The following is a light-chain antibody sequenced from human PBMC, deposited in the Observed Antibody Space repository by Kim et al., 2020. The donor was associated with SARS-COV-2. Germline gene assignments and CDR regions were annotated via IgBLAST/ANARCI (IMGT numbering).Light chain of an antibody. Sequence: SASVGDRVTITCRASQSISSYLNWYQQKPGKAPKLLIYAASSLQSGVPSRFSGSGSGTDFPLTISSLQPEDFATYYCQQSYSTPITFGQGTRLEI. J-gene: IGKJ5*01. V-gene: IGKV1-39*01. CDR1: QSISSY. CDR3: QQSYSTPIT. CDR2: AAS.